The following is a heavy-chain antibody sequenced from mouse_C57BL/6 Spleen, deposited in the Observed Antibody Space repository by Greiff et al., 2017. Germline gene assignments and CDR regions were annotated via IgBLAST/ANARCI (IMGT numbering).Heavy chain of an antibody. CDR1: GYTFTSYW. Sequence: VQLQQPGAELVKPGASVKLSCKASGYTFTSYWMHWVKQRPGQGLEWIGMIHPNSGSTNYNEKFKSKATLTVDKSSSTAYMQLSSLTSEDSAVYYCARSKYYGRGDYWGQGTSLPVSS. J-gene: IGHJ2*03. CDR3: ARSKYYGRGDY. V-gene: IGHV1-64*01. D-gene: IGHD1-1*01. CDR2: IHPNSGST.